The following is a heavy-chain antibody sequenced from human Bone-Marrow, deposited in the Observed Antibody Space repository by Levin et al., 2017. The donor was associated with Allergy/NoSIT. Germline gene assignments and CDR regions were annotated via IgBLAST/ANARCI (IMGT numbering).Heavy chain of an antibody. V-gene: IGHV3-30*04. D-gene: IGHD6-13*01. J-gene: IGHJ6*02. CDR2: TSFDGRNK. Sequence: EGSLRLSCAGSEFNFSNYAMHWVRQAPGKGLEWVAVTSFDGRNKYYADSVKGRFTIFRDNSKNTLYVQMNSLRVEDTAVYYCARVIGSSWYPYYFYGMDVWGQGTAVTVSS. CDR3: ARVIGSSWYPYYFYGMDV. CDR1: EFNFSNYA.